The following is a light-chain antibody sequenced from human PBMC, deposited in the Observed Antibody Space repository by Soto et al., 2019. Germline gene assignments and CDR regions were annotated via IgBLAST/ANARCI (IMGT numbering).Light chain of an antibody. Sequence: DIQMTQSPSTLSASVGDAVTVTCRASQSVSGWLAWYQQKPGEAPKLLIYDASALPRGVPAGFSGSGSGTKFTLTIASLQPDDFATYYCQQYETFSGTFGPGTEVDIK. CDR2: DAS. V-gene: IGKV1-5*01. CDR1: QSVSGW. J-gene: IGKJ1*01. CDR3: QQYETFSGT.